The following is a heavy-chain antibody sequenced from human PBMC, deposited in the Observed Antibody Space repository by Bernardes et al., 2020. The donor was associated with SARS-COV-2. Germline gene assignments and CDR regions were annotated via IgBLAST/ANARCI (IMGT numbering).Heavy chain of an antibody. Sequence: SMKVSCKLSGGAFHNNAISWVRQTPGQGLEWMGGIIPMFGSPNYAHEFQGRVTITADDFTSTVHMELSSLRSDDTAEYYCARGAEGVGPMSTDTSAYYVMGVWGQGTTVTVSS. D-gene: IGHD5-18*01. CDR2: IIPMFGSP. CDR3: ARGAEGVGPMSTDTSAYYVMGV. CDR1: GGAFHNNA. V-gene: IGHV1-69*13. J-gene: IGHJ6*02.